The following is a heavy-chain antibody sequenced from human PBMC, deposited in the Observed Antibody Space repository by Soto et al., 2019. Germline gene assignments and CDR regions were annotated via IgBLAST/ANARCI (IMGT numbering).Heavy chain of an antibody. CDR3: ARDLGGWYSRSSIGY. CDR2: IWYDGSNK. D-gene: IGHD6-6*01. J-gene: IGHJ4*02. V-gene: IGHV3-33*01. CDR1: GFTFSSYG. Sequence: QVQLVESGGGVVQPGRSLRLSCAASGFTFSSYGMHWVRQAPGKGLEWVAVIWYDGSNKYYADSVKGRFTISRDNSKNTLNRQMNSLRAEDTSVYYCARDLGGWYSRSSIGYWGQVTLVNVAS.